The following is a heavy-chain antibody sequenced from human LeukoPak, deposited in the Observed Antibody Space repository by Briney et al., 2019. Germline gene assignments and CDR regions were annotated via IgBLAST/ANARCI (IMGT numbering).Heavy chain of an antibody. Sequence: SETLSLTCTVSGGSISSHYWSWIRQPPGKGLEWIGYIYTSGSTNYNPSLKSRVTISVDTSKNQFSLKLSSVTAADTAVYYCAKVASETYSYYYMDVWGKGTTVTISS. V-gene: IGHV4-4*08. CDR2: IYTSGST. D-gene: IGHD2-15*01. CDR3: AKVASETYSYYYMDV. CDR1: GGSISSHY. J-gene: IGHJ6*03.